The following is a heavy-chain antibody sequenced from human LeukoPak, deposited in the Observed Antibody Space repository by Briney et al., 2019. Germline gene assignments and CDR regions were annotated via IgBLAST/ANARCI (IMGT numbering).Heavy chain of an antibody. J-gene: IGHJ2*01. V-gene: IGHV3-21*01. CDR1: GFTFSRYT. CDR2: ISSSSSYI. D-gene: IGHD3-22*01. CDR3: ARGLYYYDSSGYPSSWYFDL. Sequence: GGSLRLSCAASGFTFSRYTMNWVRQAPGKRLEWVSSISSSSSYIYYADSVKGRFTISRDNAKNSLYLQMNSLRAEDTAVYYCARGLYYYDSSGYPSSWYFDLWGRGTLVTVSS.